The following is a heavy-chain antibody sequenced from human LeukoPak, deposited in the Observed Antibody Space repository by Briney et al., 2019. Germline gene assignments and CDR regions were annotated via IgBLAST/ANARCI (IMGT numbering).Heavy chain of an antibody. CDR2: IYYSGST. D-gene: IGHD2-21*02. Sequence: PSETLSLTCTVSGGSISSGGYYWSWVRQHPGKGLEWIGYIYYSGSTYYNPSLKSRVTISVDTSKNQFSLKLSSVTAADTAVYYCARRTQGLPFDYWGQGTLVTVSS. V-gene: IGHV4-31*03. J-gene: IGHJ4*02. CDR1: GGSISSGGYY. CDR3: ARRTQGLPFDY.